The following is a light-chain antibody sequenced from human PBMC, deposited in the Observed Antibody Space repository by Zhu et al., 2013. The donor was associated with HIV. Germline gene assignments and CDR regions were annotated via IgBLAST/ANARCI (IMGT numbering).Light chain of an antibody. CDR2: RVS. CDR3: MQRIEFPLT. CDR1: QSLVFSDGNTY. Sequence: DVVMTQSPLYLPVTLGQPASISCRSSQSLVFSDGNTYLNWFHQRPGQSPRRLIYRVSNRGSGVPDRFSGSGSDTDFTLIITRVEAEDVGVYYCMQRIEFPLTFGGGTKVEIK. J-gene: IGKJ4*01. V-gene: IGKV2-30*01.